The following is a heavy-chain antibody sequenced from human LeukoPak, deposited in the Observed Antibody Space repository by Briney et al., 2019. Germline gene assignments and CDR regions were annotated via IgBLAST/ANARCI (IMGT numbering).Heavy chain of an antibody. CDR1: GFTFSSYG. Sequence: PGGSLRLSCAASGFTFSSYGMHWVRQAPGKGLEWGAFIRYDGSNKYYADSVKGRFTISRDNSKNTLYLQMNSLRAEDTAVYYCARGPLNYYDSSGYYADYWGQGTLVTVSS. CDR3: ARGPLNYYDSSGYYADY. V-gene: IGHV3-30*02. D-gene: IGHD3-22*01. CDR2: IRYDGSNK. J-gene: IGHJ4*02.